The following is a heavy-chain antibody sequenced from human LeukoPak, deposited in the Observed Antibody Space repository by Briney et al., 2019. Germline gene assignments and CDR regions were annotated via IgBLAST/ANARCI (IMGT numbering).Heavy chain of an antibody. D-gene: IGHD3-10*01. Sequence: GASLQISCEGSGYIFTSYWIGWVRPMRGKGLEWMGIIYPGDSDTRYSPSFQGQVTISADKSISTAYLQWSSLKASDTAMYYCARADYYGSGSYPNYWGQGTLVTVSS. CDR3: ARADYYGSGSYPNY. J-gene: IGHJ4*02. CDR1: GYIFTSYW. V-gene: IGHV5-51*01. CDR2: IYPGDSDT.